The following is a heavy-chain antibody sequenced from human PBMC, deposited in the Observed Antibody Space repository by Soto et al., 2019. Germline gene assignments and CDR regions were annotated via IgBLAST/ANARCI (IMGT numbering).Heavy chain of an antibody. CDR3: ARGADAVGSESAFEI. D-gene: IGHD2-2*03. CDR1: GDTFSTYS. J-gene: IGHJ3*02. CDR2: IIPIFDIP. Sequence: QVQLVQSGAEVKKPGSSLRVSCQVSGDTFSTYSITWVRQAPGQGLEWMGRIIPIFDIPDYAQKLQGRVTITADRSTNTADMELKSLRFDDTAVYYCARGADAVGSESAFEIWGQGTLVTVSS. V-gene: IGHV1-69*02.